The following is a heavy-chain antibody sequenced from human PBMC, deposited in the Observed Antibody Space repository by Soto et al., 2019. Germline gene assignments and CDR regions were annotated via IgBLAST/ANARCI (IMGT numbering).Heavy chain of an antibody. CDR1: GGTFSSYT. CDR3: ARGAAECWAFDI. Sequence: QVQLVQSWAEVKKPGSSVKVSCKASGGTFSSYTISWVRQAPGQGLEWMGRIIPILGIANYAQKFQGRVTITADKSTITAYMELSSLRSEDTAVYYCARGAAECWAFDIWGQGTMVTVSS. J-gene: IGHJ3*02. V-gene: IGHV1-69*02. CDR2: IIPILGIA. D-gene: IGHD6-13*01.